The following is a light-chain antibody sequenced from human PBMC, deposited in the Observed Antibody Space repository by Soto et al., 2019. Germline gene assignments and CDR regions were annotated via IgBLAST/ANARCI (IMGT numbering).Light chain of an antibody. CDR2: AAS. CDR1: QGIRND. V-gene: IGKV1-6*01. CDR3: HSRA. Sequence: AIQMTQSQSSLSASVGDRVTITCRASQGIRNDLGWYQQKPGKAPKLLIYAASSLQSGVPSRFSGSGSETEFTLTISRLQPDDFATYFCHSRAFGQGTRLEIK. J-gene: IGKJ5*01.